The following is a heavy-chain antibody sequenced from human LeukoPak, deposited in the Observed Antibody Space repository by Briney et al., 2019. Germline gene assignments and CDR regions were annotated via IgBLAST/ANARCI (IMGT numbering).Heavy chain of an antibody. CDR1: GFTFSSYW. V-gene: IGHV3-74*01. Sequence: GGSLRLSCAASGFTFSSYWMYWVRQAPGKGLVWVSHINSDGSGTSYADSVKGRFTISRDNAKNTMYLQMNSLRAEDTAVYYCARGYYGSGSPYWGQGTLVTVSS. J-gene: IGHJ4*02. CDR3: ARGYYGSGSPY. D-gene: IGHD3-10*01. CDR2: INSDGSGT.